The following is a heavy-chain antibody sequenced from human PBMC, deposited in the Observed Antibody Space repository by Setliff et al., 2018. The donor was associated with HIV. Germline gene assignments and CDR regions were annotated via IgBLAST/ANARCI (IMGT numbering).Heavy chain of an antibody. CDR2: VHDSGST. J-gene: IGHJ4*02. Sequence: ASETLSLTCTVSGGSIRNHYWSWIRQPPGKALEWIGYVHDSGSTSYKPSLDSRVAMSVDTSKNQFSLRLTSVTAADTAVYYCARVVTGNFDYWGQGNMVTVSS. D-gene: IGHD2-21*02. CDR1: GGSIRNHY. V-gene: IGHV4-59*11. CDR3: ARVVTGNFDY.